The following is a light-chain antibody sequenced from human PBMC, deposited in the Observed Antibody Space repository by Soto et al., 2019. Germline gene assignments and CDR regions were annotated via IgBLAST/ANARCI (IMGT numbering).Light chain of an antibody. Sequence: EVVLTQSPGTVSLSPGERATLSCRASQSVTSNYLAWYQQKPGQAPRLLIYAASSRATGIPERFSGSGSGRDFSLSISRLEHEDFAAYYCRQYGDSVTWTFGQGTKVEIK. V-gene: IGKV3-20*01. CDR3: RQYGDSVTWT. J-gene: IGKJ1*01. CDR2: AAS. CDR1: QSVTSNY.